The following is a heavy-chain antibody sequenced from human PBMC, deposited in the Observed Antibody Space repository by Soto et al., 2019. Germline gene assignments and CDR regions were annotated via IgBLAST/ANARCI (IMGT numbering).Heavy chain of an antibody. Sequence: SETLSLTCAVPGGSISSGDYYWSWIRQPPGKGLEWIGYIYYSGSTYYNPSLKSRVTISVDTSKNQFSLKLSSVTAADTAGYYCARDYNDILTGENWFDPWGQGTLVTVSS. CDR3: ARDYNDILTGENWFDP. CDR2: IYYSGST. V-gene: IGHV4-30-4*01. J-gene: IGHJ5*02. CDR1: GGSISSGDYY. D-gene: IGHD3-9*01.